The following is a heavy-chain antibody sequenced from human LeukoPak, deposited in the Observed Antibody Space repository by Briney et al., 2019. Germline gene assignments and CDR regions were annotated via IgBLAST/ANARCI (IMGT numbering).Heavy chain of an antibody. J-gene: IGHJ4*02. Sequence: GGPLTLSCAASGFTFDKYRMSWARQARGKGLECVSTVNADGGNTYYADSVEGRFTISRDNSKSTLILQMNSLRVEDTALYYCTKRVKYGGTWDHFADWGQGTLVTVSS. CDR3: TKRVKYGGTWDHFAD. V-gene: IGHV3-23*01. CDR2: VNADGGNT. CDR1: GFTFDKYR. D-gene: IGHD1-26*01.